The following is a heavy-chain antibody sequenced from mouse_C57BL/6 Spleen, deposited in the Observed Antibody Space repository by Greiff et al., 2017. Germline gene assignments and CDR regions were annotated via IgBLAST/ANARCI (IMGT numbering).Heavy chain of an antibody. J-gene: IGHJ1*03. CDR1: GYTFTSYD. CDR2: IYPRDGST. Sequence: QVQLQQSGPELVKPGASVTLSCKASGYTFTSYDINWVKQRPGQGLEWIGWIYPRDGSTKYTAKFKGKATLTVDTSSSTAYMERHSLASEDSAVYFCARGNYEDLDVGGKGTTVTVSS. V-gene: IGHV1-85*01. CDR3: ARGNYEDLDV. D-gene: IGHD2-1*01.